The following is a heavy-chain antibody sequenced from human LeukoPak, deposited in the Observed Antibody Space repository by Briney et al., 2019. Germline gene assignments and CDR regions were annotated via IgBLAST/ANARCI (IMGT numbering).Heavy chain of an antibody. Sequence: SETLSLTCTVSGGSISSGSYYWSWIRQPTGKGLEWIGRIYTSGSTNYNPSLKSRVTISVDTSKNQFSLKLSSVTAADTAVYYCARSSRSTETAFDIWGQGTMVTVSS. J-gene: IGHJ3*02. D-gene: IGHD5/OR15-5a*01. CDR1: GGSISSGSYY. CDR2: IYTSGST. CDR3: ARSSRSTETAFDI. V-gene: IGHV4-61*02.